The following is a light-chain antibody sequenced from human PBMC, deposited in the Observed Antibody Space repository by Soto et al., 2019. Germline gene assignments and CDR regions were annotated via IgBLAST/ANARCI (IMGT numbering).Light chain of an antibody. CDR3: CLYVGATTYV. Sequence: QSALAQPASVSGSPGQSITLSCTGASGYVRTYSLVSWYQQHPGKAPKVVIYEAHKRPSGVPDRFSGSTSVNTASLTISGLQTDDEADYYCCLYVGATTYVFGTGTKLTVL. CDR1: SGYVRTYSL. CDR2: EAH. V-gene: IGLV2-23*01. J-gene: IGLJ1*01.